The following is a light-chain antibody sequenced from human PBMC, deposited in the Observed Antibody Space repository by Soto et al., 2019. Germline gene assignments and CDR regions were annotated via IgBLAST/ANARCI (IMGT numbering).Light chain of an antibody. Sequence: DIVMTQSPDSLAVSLGERATINCKSSQSVFYCPNNKDYLAWFQQKPGQPPKLLIYWASTRQSGVPDRFSGSGSGTDFTLTISRLEPEDFAVYFCQQYGNSPRTFGQGTKVDI. CDR3: QQYGNSPRT. CDR1: QSVFYCPNNKDY. CDR2: WAS. J-gene: IGKJ1*01. V-gene: IGKV4-1*01.